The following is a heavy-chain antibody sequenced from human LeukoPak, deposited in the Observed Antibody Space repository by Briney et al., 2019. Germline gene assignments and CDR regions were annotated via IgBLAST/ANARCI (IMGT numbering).Heavy chain of an antibody. Sequence: HPGGSLRLSCAASGFTFSNAYMNWVRQAPGKGLEWVSHITASGTAMFYADSVKGRFTISRDNAKNSLYLQMNSLRDEDTAVYYCASSGSYRFDYWGQGTLVTVSS. J-gene: IGHJ4*02. V-gene: IGHV3-48*02. CDR3: ASSGSYRFDY. CDR2: ITASGTAM. CDR1: GFTFSNAY. D-gene: IGHD1-26*01.